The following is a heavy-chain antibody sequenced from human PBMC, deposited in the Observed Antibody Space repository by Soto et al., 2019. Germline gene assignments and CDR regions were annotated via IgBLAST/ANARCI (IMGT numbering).Heavy chain of an antibody. CDR1: GFTFSSYG. CDR2: ISYDGSNK. Sequence: GGSLRLSCAASGFTFSSYGMHWVRQAPGKGLEWVAVISYDGSNKYYADSVKGRFTISRDNSKNTLYLQMNSLRAEDTAVYYCAKDLNDILTGYYFPDYYYYYGMDVWGQGTTVTVSS. D-gene: IGHD3-9*01. J-gene: IGHJ6*02. CDR3: AKDLNDILTGYYFPDYYYYYGMDV. V-gene: IGHV3-30*18.